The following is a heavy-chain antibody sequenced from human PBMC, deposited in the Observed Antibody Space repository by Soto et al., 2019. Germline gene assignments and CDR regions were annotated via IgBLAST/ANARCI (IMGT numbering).Heavy chain of an antibody. CDR2: SSYNGGT. Sequence: KTSETLSLTCTVSTDSSSFTNSYWGWIRQPPGKGLQWIGSSSYNGGTFYNPSLKGRVVISFDTSKKQSSLQVTSVTAADTAVYFCARHRIEVVWRGFDFWGQGSPGTVSS. V-gene: IGHV4-39*01. D-gene: IGHD3-10*01. CDR1: TDSSSFTNSY. CDR3: ARHRIEVVWRGFDF. J-gene: IGHJ4*02.